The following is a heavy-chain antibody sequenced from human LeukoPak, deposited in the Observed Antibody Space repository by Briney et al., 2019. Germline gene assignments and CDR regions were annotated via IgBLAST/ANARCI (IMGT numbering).Heavy chain of an antibody. J-gene: IGHJ4*02. CDR2: INKGGENT. CDR1: GVPFNTYG. V-gene: IGHV3-23*01. Sequence: GESLRLSCAASGVPFNTYGMTWFRQAPGKGLEWVSTINKGGENTHYADSVKGRFTISRDNSRNTVYLQMSSLRAEDTALYYCTIDPADYYGTNSLDFWGQGTPVTVSS. CDR3: TIDPADYYGTNSLDF. D-gene: IGHD3-10*01.